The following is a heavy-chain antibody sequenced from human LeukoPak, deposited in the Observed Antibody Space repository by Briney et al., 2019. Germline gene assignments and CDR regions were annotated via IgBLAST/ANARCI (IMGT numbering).Heavy chain of an antibody. CDR2: ISGSGGST. CDR3: ASSLAAAGTGGWFDP. J-gene: IGHJ5*02. V-gene: IGHV3-23*01. D-gene: IGHD6-13*01. Sequence: HPGGSLRLSCAASGFTFNNYAMSWVRQAPGKGLEWVSGISGSGGSTYYADSVKGRFTISRDNSKNTVYLQMNSLRAEDTAVYYCASSLAAAGTGGWFDPWGQGTLVTVSS. CDR1: GFTFNNYA.